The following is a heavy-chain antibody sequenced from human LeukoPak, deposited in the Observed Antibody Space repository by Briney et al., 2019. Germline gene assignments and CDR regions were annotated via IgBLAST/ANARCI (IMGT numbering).Heavy chain of an antibody. CDR2: IIPIFGTA. V-gene: IGHV1-69*13. J-gene: IGHJ4*02. Sequence: ASVKVSCKASGGTFSSYAISWVRQAPGQGLEWMGGIIPIFGTANYAQKFQGRVTITADESTSTAYMELSSLRSEDTAVYYCARGEVVPAAIPFDYWGQGTLVTVSS. D-gene: IGHD2-2*01. CDR3: ARGEVVPAAIPFDY. CDR1: GGTFSSYA.